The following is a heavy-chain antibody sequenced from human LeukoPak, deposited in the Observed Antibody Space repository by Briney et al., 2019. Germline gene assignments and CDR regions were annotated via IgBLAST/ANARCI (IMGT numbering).Heavy chain of an antibody. CDR1: GGSISSYH. CDR2: IYYGGST. CDR3: ARTNYYDNSGYPDY. Sequence: SETLSVTCTISGGSISSYHWTWIRQPPGKGLEWIGYIYYGGSTNYNPSLKSRVTISVDTSKNQFSLKLSSVTAADTAVYYCARTNYYDNSGYPDYWGQGTLVTVSS. V-gene: IGHV4-59*01. J-gene: IGHJ4*02. D-gene: IGHD3-22*01.